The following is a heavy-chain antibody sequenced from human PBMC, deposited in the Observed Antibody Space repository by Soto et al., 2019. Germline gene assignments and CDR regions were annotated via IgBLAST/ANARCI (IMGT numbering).Heavy chain of an antibody. V-gene: IGHV3-11*06. J-gene: IGHJ6*02. D-gene: IGHD6-25*01. Sequence: GGPLRLSCAASGFTFSDYYMNWIRQAPGKGLEWLSYISGGSSDTNYADSVKGRFTISRDNAKNSLYLQMNSLRVEDTAVYYCVREARLADVWGQGTTVTVSS. CDR3: VREARLADV. CDR2: ISGGSSDT. CDR1: GFTFSDYY.